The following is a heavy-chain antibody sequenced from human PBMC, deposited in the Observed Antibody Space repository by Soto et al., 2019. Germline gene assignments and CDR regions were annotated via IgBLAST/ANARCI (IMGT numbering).Heavy chain of an antibody. Sequence: SGTLSLTCTVSGGSISSGGYYWTWIRHGPGKGLEWIGYIYYSGSTYYNPSLKSRVTISVDTSKNQFSLKLSSVTAADTAVYYCARWREYYYDSSGYTLWGQGTLVTV. CDR2: IYYSGST. D-gene: IGHD3-22*01. CDR3: ARWREYYYDSSGYTL. CDR1: GGSISSGGYY. V-gene: IGHV4-31*03. J-gene: IGHJ4*02.